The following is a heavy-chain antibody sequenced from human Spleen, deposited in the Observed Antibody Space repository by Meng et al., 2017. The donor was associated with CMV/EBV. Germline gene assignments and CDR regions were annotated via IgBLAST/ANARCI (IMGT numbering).Heavy chain of an antibody. CDR3: AKPSSNYDFWSGYDY. Sequence: GGSLRLSCAASGFTFSSYWMSWVRQAPGKGLEWVANINQDGSEKYYVDSVKGRFTISRDNAKNSLYLQMNSLRAEDTAVYYCAKPSSNYDFWSGYDYWGQGTLVTVSS. CDR1: GFTFSSYW. J-gene: IGHJ4*02. D-gene: IGHD3-3*01. V-gene: IGHV3-7*01. CDR2: INQDGSEK.